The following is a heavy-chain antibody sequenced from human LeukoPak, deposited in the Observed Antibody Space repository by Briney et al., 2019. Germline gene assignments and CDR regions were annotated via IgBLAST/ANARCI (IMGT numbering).Heavy chain of an antibody. V-gene: IGHV3-20*04. Sequence: PGGSLRLSCPASGFKFDDYGMSWVRQAPGKGLEWVCDINWNGAWTGYADSVKGRFTISRDNAKNSLYLQMNSLRAEDTALYYCAGYYYDSSRGFDLWGQGTLVTVSA. CDR2: INWNGAWT. CDR1: GFKFDDYG. CDR3: AGYYYDSSRGFDL. D-gene: IGHD3-22*01. J-gene: IGHJ5*02.